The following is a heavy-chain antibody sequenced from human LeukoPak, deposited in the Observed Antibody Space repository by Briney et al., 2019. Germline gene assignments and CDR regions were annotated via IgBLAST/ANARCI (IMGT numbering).Heavy chain of an antibody. Sequence: ASVKVSCKASGYTFTGYFIHWVRQVPGQGLEWMGRINSNSGVTTYALSFQGRVTTTRDTSINTAYMELSSLRSDDTAVYYCARDLATSANWELDYWGQGTLITVSS. CDR2: INSNSGVT. CDR3: ARDLATSANWELDY. J-gene: IGHJ4*02. V-gene: IGHV1-2*02. CDR1: GYTFTGYF. D-gene: IGHD6-25*01.